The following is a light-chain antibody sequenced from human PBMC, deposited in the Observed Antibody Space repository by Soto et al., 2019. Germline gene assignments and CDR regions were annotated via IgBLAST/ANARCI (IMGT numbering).Light chain of an antibody. CDR2: EVS. J-gene: IGLJ1*01. CDR3: SSYAGSNSSV. V-gene: IGLV2-8*01. Sequence: QSVLTQPPSASGSPGQSVTISCTGTSSDVGGYNYVSWYQQHPGKAPKLMIYEVSKRPSGVPDRFSGSKSGNTASLTVSGLQAEDEADYYCSSYAGSNSSVFGTGTKLTVL. CDR1: SSDVGGYNY.